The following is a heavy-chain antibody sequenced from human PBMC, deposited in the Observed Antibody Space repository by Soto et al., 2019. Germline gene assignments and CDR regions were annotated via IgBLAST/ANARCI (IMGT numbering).Heavy chain of an antibody. V-gene: IGHV3-53*01. J-gene: IGHJ6*01. D-gene: IGHD6-19*01. CDR2: SYSGGST. CDR1: GFTVSSNY. CDR3: ARDRRGAVAGRIYYYYGRDV. Sequence: EVQLVESGGGLIQPGGSLRLSCAASGFTVSSNYMSWVRQAPGKGLELVSVSYSGGSTYYADSVKGRFTISRDNSKNSLYLQMNRLRAEDTAVYYCARDRRGAVAGRIYYYYGRDVCGQGTTVTVSS.